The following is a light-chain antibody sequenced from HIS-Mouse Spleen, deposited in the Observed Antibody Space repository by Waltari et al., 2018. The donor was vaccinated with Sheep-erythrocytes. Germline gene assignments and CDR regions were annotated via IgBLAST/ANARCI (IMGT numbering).Light chain of an antibody. Sequence: QAVLTQPSSLSASPGASASLTCTLRSGINVVTYRLYWYQPKPGSPPQYLLRYKSDSDKQQGSGVPSRFSGSKDASANAGILLISGLQSEDEADYYCMIWHSSAWVFGGGTKLTVL. V-gene: IGLV5-45*03. CDR1: SGINVVTYR. CDR2: YKSDSDK. CDR3: MIWHSSAWV. J-gene: IGLJ3*02.